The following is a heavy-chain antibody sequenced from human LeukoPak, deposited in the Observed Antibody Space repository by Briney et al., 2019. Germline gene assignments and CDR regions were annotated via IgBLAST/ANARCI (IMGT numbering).Heavy chain of an antibody. D-gene: IGHD1-26*01. Sequence: GGSLRLSCAASGFTFSSYSMNWVRQAPGKGLEWVSSISSSSSYIYYADSVKGRFTISRDNAKNSLYLQMNSLRAEDTAVYYCAREQVYWECNWFDPWGQGTLVTVSS. V-gene: IGHV3-21*01. CDR2: ISSSSSYI. J-gene: IGHJ5*02. CDR3: AREQVYWECNWFDP. CDR1: GFTFSSYS.